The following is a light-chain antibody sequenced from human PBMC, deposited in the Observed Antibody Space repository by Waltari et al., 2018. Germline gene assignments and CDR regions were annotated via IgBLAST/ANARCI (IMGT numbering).Light chain of an antibody. V-gene: IGLV2-14*03. CDR3: SSYTSSSTYV. CDR2: DVS. J-gene: IGLJ1*01. Sequence: QSALTQPASVSGSPGQSITISCTGTSCDVGGYNYVSWYQQHPGKAPKLMIYDVSNRPSGVSNRFSGSKSGNTASLTISGLQAEDEADYYCSSYTSSSTYVFGTGTEVTVL. CDR1: SCDVGGYNY.